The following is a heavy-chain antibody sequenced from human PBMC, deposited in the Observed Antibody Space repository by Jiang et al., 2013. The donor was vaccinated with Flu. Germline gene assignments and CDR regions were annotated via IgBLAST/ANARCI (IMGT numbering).Heavy chain of an antibody. CDR1: GFTFSDYY. CDR2: IYSGGSAI. J-gene: IGHJ6*02. Sequence: QLVESGGGLVKPGGSLRLPCAASGFTFSDYYMSWIRQAPGKGLEWVSYIYSGGSAIYYADSVKGRFTISRDNTKNSLSLQMNSLRADDTAVYYCARGGYYDFWSGYGLDVWGQGTTVTVSS. D-gene: IGHD3-3*01. CDR3: ARGGYYDFWSGYGLDV. V-gene: IGHV3-11*01.